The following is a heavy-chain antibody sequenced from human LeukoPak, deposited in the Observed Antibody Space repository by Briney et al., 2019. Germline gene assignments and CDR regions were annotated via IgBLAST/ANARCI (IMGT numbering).Heavy chain of an antibody. J-gene: IGHJ5*02. V-gene: IGHV4-34*01. CDR2: INHSGST. CDR1: GGSFSGYY. CDR3: ARDKGQYGSGTRGFTWFDP. D-gene: IGHD3-10*01. Sequence: SETLSLTCAVYGGSFSGYYWSWIRQPPGKGLEWIGEINHSGSTNYNPSLKSRVIVSSDMSKNQFSLMLNSVTAADTAVYYCARDKGQYGSGTRGFTWFDPWGQGTLVTVSS.